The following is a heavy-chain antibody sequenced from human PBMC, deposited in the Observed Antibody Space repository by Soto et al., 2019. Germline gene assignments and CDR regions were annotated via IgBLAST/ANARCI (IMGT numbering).Heavy chain of an antibody. J-gene: IGHJ4*02. CDR1: GESISSSSYY. Sequence: PSETLSLTCIVSGESISSSSYYWGWIRQPPGKGLEWFGRIYTSGRTSYNPSFKSRVTISIETSKNHVSLKLSSGTATDTAVHYCARQRTTVVTQAYFDHWGQGALVNVSS. CDR3: ARQRTTVVTQAYFDH. V-gene: IGHV4-39*01. CDR2: IYTSGRT. D-gene: IGHD2-21*02.